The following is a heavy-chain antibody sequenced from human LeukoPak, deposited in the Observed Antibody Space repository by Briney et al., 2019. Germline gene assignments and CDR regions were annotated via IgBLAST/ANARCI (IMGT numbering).Heavy chain of an antibody. V-gene: IGHV4-34*01. D-gene: IGHD2-21*01. Sequence: SETLSLTCAVYGGSFSGYYWSWIRQPPRKGLEWIGEINHSGSTNYNPSLKSRVTISVDTSKNQFSLKLSSVTAADTAVYYCVRGGGIPSPWGQGTLVTVSS. CDR2: INHSGST. CDR1: GGSFSGYY. CDR3: VRGGGIPSP. J-gene: IGHJ5*02.